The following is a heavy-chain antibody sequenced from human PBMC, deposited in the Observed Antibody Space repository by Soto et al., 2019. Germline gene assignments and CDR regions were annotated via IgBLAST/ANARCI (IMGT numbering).Heavy chain of an antibody. D-gene: IGHD1-1*01. CDR2: IDYSGNI. J-gene: IGHJ4*02. CDR3: ARHIHNQGFEYYFDS. V-gene: IGHV4-39*01. Sequence: QLQLQESGPGLVKPSETLSLTCNASGGSITSSGSAWGWIRQSPGKGLEWIGTIDYSGNIYYIPSLKCRITISVDTSKNQISLKLSSVIAADTAVYYCARHIHNQGFEYYFDSWGQGTLVTVSS. CDR1: GGSITSSGSA.